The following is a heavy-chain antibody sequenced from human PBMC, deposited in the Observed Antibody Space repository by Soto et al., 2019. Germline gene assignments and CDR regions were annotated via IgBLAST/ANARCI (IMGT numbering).Heavy chain of an antibody. CDR1: GFTFSSYG. D-gene: IGHD3-22*01. J-gene: IGHJ5*02. CDR3: AREIGYYEAAGGWFDP. CDR2: IWYDGSNK. Sequence: VQLVESGGGVVQPGRSLRLSCAASGFTFSSYGMHWVRQAPGKGLEWVAVIWYDGSNKYYADSVKGRFTISRDNSKNTLYLQMNSLRAEDTAVYYCAREIGYYEAAGGWFDPWGQGTLVTVSS. V-gene: IGHV3-33*01.